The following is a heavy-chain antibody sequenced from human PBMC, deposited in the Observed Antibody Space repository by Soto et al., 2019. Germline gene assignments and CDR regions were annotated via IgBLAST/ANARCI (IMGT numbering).Heavy chain of an antibody. V-gene: IGHV4-30-2*01. D-gene: IGHD6-19*01. CDR1: GDSYSISTYS. CDR3: AGMPYTSGLRFDP. CDR2: IYQSGVT. J-gene: IGHJ5*02. Sequence: SETLSLTCTMSGDSYSISTYSWSWIRQPPGKALQWIGFIYQSGVTSYNPSLASRVSISLDRSNNQCSLKLKSVTAADTAVYFCAGMPYTSGLRFDPWGPGTLVTVSS.